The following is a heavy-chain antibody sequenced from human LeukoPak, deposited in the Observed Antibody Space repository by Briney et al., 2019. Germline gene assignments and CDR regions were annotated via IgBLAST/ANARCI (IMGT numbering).Heavy chain of an antibody. Sequence: PGGSLRLSCAASGFTFSSYWMSWVRQAPGKGLLWVSRINSDGSSTSYADSVKGRFTISRDNAKNTLYLQMNSLRAEDTAVYYCARDPTTRSNRAQFYSDYWGQGTLVIVSS. CDR3: ARDPTTRSNRAQFYSDY. CDR1: GFTFSSYW. V-gene: IGHV3-74*01. CDR2: INSDGSST. J-gene: IGHJ4*02. D-gene: IGHD4-17*01.